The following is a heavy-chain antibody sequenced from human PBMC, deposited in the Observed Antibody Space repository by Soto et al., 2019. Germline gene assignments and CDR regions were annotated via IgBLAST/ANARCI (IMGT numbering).Heavy chain of an antibody. CDR1: GRTFNIFG. J-gene: IGHJ4*02. Sequence: PGGSLRLSCAASGRTFNIFGFHWVRQAPGKGLEWLSVISYDGREIHYSESVKGRFTISRDSSTNTVYLQMNSLRNEDTAVYYCASDPLAVTGSFVDYWGQGTLVTVSS. D-gene: IGHD3-9*01. CDR3: ASDPLAVTGSFVDY. CDR2: ISYDGREI. V-gene: IGHV3-30-3*01.